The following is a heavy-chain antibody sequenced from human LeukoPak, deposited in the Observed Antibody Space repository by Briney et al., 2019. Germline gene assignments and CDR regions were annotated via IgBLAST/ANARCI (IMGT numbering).Heavy chain of an antibody. CDR2: VSRSSRFI. Sequence: GGSLRLSGAASGFAFSTYSMNWVRQAPGKGLEWVSSVSRSSRFIFYADSVQGRFTISRDDAKDSLFLQMNSLRAEDTAVYYCARVSDAFDYFFDSWDQGTLVTVSS. CDR1: GFAFSTYS. V-gene: IGHV3-21*01. CDR3: ARVSDAFDYFFDS. J-gene: IGHJ4*02. D-gene: IGHD5-12*01.